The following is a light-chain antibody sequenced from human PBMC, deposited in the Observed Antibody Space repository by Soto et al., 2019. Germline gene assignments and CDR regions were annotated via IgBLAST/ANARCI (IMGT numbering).Light chain of an antibody. CDR2: EVT. J-gene: IGLJ3*02. V-gene: IGLV2-14*01. CDR1: SSDIGAYNY. CDR3: SSYASDITHV. Sequence: QSVLTQPASVSGSPGQSITISCTGTSSDIGAYNYVSWYRQHPGEAPKLIIYEVTHRPSGISSRFPGSKSGNTASLTISGLQAEYEADYYCSSYASDITHVFGGGTKLTVL.